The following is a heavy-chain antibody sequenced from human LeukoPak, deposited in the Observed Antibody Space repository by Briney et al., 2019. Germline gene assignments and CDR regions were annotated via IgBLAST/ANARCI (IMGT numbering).Heavy chain of an antibody. Sequence: PSETLSLTCTVSGGSLSSYYWSWIRQPAGKGLEWIGRVYTSGSTNYNPSLKSRVTMSVHTSKNQFSLKLTSVTAADTAVYYCARDFPSTQSYSSSWSWDYWGQGALVTVSS. CDR3: ARDFPSTQSYSSSWSWDY. CDR1: GGSLSSYY. CDR2: VYTSGST. V-gene: IGHV4-4*07. D-gene: IGHD6-13*01. J-gene: IGHJ4*02.